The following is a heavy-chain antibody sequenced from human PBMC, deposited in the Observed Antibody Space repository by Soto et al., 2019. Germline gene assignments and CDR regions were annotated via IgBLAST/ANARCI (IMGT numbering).Heavy chain of an antibody. V-gene: IGHV1-58*02. CDR2: IVVVSGST. Sequence: SVKVSCKASGFDFGSFVIQFLRQTRGRGLEWIGWIVVVSGSTNYARHFQGRVAISRDMSSSTAYLDLSDLKSDDTAVYFCSADHPHMAMGWPVWGQGTTVTVSS. J-gene: IGHJ6*02. CDR3: SADHPHMAMGWPV. D-gene: IGHD1-26*01. CDR1: GFDFGSFV.